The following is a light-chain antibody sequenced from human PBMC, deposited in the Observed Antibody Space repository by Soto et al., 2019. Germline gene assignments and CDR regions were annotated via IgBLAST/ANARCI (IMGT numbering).Light chain of an antibody. J-gene: IGKJ1*01. CDR2: AAS. CDR3: HHTTTHTYA. Sequence: DDPMSLSPSSVSASVGDTVTIPCRSSQGLKFLAWYQQKPGKAPKLLIYAASSLQSGVPSRFSGNGSGTEFTLTSISPDDDDVAYCQQHHTTTHTYAFGQGTKVDI. V-gene: IGKV1-12*01. CDR1: QGLKF.